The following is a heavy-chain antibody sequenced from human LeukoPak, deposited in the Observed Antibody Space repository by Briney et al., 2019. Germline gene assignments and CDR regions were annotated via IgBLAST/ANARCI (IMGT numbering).Heavy chain of an antibody. CDR1: GYRFTSYW. V-gene: IGHV5-51*01. CDR2: IYPGDSDT. J-gene: IGHJ5*02. D-gene: IGHD1-26*01. Sequence: GESLKISCKGSGYRFTSYWIGWVRQIAGKGLEWMGIIYPGDSDTRYSPSFQGQVTISADKSISTAYLQWSSLKASDTAMYYCVRGATRDWFDPWGQGTLVTVSS. CDR3: VRGATRDWFDP.